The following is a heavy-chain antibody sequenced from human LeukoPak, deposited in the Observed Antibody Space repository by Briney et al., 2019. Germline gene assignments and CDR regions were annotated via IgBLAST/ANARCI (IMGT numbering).Heavy chain of an antibody. CDR3: ARGGPGSGWHYYLDY. Sequence: SQTLSLTCTVSGGSISSGDYYWSWIRQPPGKGLEWIGFISYSGSTNYNPSLRSRVTISLDTSKNQFSLHLSSVTGADTAVYYCARGGPGSGWHYYLDYWGQGTLVTVSS. J-gene: IGHJ4*02. D-gene: IGHD3-22*01. CDR1: GGSISSGDYY. V-gene: IGHV4-61*08. CDR2: ISYSGST.